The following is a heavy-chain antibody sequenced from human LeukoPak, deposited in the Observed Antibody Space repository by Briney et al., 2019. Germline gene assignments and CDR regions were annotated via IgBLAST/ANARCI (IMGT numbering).Heavy chain of an antibody. CDR3: AREILGGFNPGAY. D-gene: IGHD1-14*01. J-gene: IGHJ4*02. V-gene: IGHV4-4*02. Sequence: SETLSLTCTVSLDSTTSNFWSWVRQPPGKGLEWIGEIHRSGSPNYNPSLQSRVTISIDRSRNQIVLELSSVTAADTAVYYCAREILGGFNPGAYWGQGTLVTVPS. CDR1: LDSTTSNF. CDR2: IHRSGSP.